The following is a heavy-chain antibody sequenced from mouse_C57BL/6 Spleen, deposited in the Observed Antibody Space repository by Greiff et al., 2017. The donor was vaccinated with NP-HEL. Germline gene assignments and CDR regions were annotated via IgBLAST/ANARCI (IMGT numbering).Heavy chain of an antibody. CDR1: GFNIKNTY. D-gene: IGHD1-1*01. CDR2: IDPENGNT. CDR3: ARGYFTTIVPYFDY. J-gene: IGHJ2*01. Sequence: EVQLQQSVAELVRPGASVKLSCTASGFNIKNTYMHWVKQRPEQGLEWIGRIDPENGNTKYDPKFQGKATITADTSSNTAYLQLSSLTSEDTAIYDCARGYFTTIVPYFDYWGQGTTLTVSS. V-gene: IGHV14-3*01.